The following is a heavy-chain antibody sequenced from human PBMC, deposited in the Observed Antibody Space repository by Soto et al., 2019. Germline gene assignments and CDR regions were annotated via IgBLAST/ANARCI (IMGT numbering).Heavy chain of an antibody. J-gene: IGHJ6*02. CDR2: ISAYNGNT. Sequence: ASVKVSCKASGYTFTSYGISWVRQAPGQGLEWMGWISAYNGNTNYAQKLQGRVTMTTDTSTSTAYMELRSLRSDDTAVYYCARESSSWYDYYYGMDVWGQGTTVTSP. CDR3: ARESSSWYDYYYGMDV. V-gene: IGHV1-18*04. D-gene: IGHD6-13*01. CDR1: GYTFTSYG.